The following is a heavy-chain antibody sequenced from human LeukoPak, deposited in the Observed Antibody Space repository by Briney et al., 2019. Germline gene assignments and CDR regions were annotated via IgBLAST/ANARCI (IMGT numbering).Heavy chain of an antibody. CDR2: ISYDGSNK. D-gene: IGHD4-23*01. CDR1: GFTFSSYA. V-gene: IGHV3-30*04. Sequence: PGGSLRLSCAASGFTFSSYAMHWVRQAPGKGPEWVAVISYDGSNKYYADSVKGRFTISRDNSKNTLYLQMNSLRAEDTAVYYCAKGGSDYGGNYYYYCMDVWGKGTTVTVSS. CDR3: AKGGSDYGGNYYYYCMDV. J-gene: IGHJ6*03.